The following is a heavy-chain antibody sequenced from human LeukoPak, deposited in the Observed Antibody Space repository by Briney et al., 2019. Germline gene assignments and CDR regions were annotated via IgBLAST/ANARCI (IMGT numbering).Heavy chain of an antibody. D-gene: IGHD5-12*01. V-gene: IGHV3-15*01. CDR2: IKSKTDGGTT. CDR3: TTAGYSGYEGLYDY. Sequence: PGGTLRLSCAASGFTFSNTWMSWVRQAPGKGLEWVGRIKSKTDGGTTDYAAPVKGRFIISIDDSKNTLYLQMNSLKTEDTAVFYCTTAGYSGYEGLYDYWGQGTLVTVSS. CDR1: GFTFSNTW. J-gene: IGHJ4*02.